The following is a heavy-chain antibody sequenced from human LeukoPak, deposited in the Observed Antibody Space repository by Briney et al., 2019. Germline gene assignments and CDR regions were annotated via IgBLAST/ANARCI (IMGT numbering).Heavy chain of an antibody. Sequence: GASVKVSCKASGGTFSSYTISWVRQAPRQGLEWMGRIIPILGIANYAQKFQGRVTITADKSTSTAYMELSSLRSEDTAVYYCARLAEYYGMDVWGQGTTVTVSS. CDR2: IIPILGIA. CDR3: ARLAEYYGMDV. V-gene: IGHV1-69*02. D-gene: IGHD3-3*02. J-gene: IGHJ6*02. CDR1: GGTFSSYT.